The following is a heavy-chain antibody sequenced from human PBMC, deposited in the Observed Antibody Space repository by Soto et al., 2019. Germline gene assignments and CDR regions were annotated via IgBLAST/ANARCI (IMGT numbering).Heavy chain of an antibody. V-gene: IGHV3-23*01. J-gene: IGHJ6*02. D-gene: IGHD2-2*01. Sequence: PGGSLRLSCAASGFTFSSYAMSWVRQAPGKGLEWVSAISGSGGSTYYADSVKGRFTISRDNSKNTLYLQMNSLRAEDTAVYYCAKDGAQYQLQNHYYYYGMDVWGQGTTVTVSS. CDR3: AKDGAQYQLQNHYYYYGMDV. CDR2: ISGSGGST. CDR1: GFTFSSYA.